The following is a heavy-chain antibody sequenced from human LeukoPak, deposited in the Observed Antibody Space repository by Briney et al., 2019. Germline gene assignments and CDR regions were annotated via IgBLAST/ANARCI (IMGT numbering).Heavy chain of an antibody. V-gene: IGHV3-23*01. Sequence: GGSLRLSRAASGFTFSSYAMSWVRQAPGKGLEWVSTISGGSGSTFFADSVKGRFTISRDNSKGTLYLQMNSLRAEDTAVYSCAKLGGNSNFYYYYMDVWGKGTTVTVPS. CDR2: ISGGSGST. D-gene: IGHD4-23*01. CDR1: GFTFSSYA. CDR3: AKLGGNSNFYYYYMDV. J-gene: IGHJ6*03.